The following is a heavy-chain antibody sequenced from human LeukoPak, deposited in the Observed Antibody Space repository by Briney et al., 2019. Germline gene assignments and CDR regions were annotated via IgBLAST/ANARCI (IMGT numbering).Heavy chain of an antibody. CDR3: ARLSVVVTAIHGGGWFDP. D-gene: IGHD2-21*02. V-gene: IGHV4-39*01. J-gene: IGHJ5*02. Sequence: SETQSLTCTVSGGSISSSSYYWGWIRQPPGKGLEWIGSIYYSGSTYYNPSLKSRVTISVDTSKNQFSLKLSSVTAADTAVYYCARLSVVVTAIHGGGWFDPWGQGTLVTVSS. CDR2: IYYSGST. CDR1: GGSISSSSYY.